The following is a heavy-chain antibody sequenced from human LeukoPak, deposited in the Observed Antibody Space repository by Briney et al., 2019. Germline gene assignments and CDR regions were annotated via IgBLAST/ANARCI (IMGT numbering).Heavy chain of an antibody. V-gene: IGHV4-59*01. J-gene: IGHJ4*02. CDR1: GGSISSYY. D-gene: IGHD3-16*01. CDR3: ASSLKAGGLGY. Sequence: PSETLSLTCTVSGGSISSYYWSWIRQPPGKGLEWIGYIYYSGSTNYNPSLKSQVTISVDTSKNQFSLKLSSVTAADTAVYYCASSLKAGGLGYWGQGTLVTVSS. CDR2: IYYSGST.